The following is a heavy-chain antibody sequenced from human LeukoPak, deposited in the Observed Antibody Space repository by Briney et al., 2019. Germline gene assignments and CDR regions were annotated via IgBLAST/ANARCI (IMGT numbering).Heavy chain of an antibody. V-gene: IGHV3-66*01. CDR1: GFTVSSNY. CDR3: ARGVGVAAAAGTFHQYYYYYHYMDV. J-gene: IGHJ6*03. CDR2: IYSGGST. D-gene: IGHD6-13*01. Sequence: SGGSLRLSCAASGFTVSSNYMSWVRQAPGKGLEWVSVIYSGGSTNYADSVKGRFTISRDNSKNTLYLQMNSLRAEDTAVYYCARGVGVAAAAGTFHQYYYYYHYMDVWGKGTTVTVSS.